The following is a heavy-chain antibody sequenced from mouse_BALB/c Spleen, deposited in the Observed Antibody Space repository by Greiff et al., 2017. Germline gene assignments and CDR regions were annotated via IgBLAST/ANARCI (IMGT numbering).Heavy chain of an antibody. D-gene: IGHD2-3*01. CDR1: GYTFTSYW. J-gene: IGHJ3*01. CDR2: IAPGSGST. V-gene: IGHV1S41*01. Sequence: DLVKPGASVKLSCKASGYTFTSYWINWIKQRPGQGLEWIGRIAPGSGSTYYNEMFKGKATLTVDTSSSTAYIQLSSLSSEDSAVYYCARERGGYYAFAYWGQGTLVTVSA. CDR3: ARERGGYYAFAY.